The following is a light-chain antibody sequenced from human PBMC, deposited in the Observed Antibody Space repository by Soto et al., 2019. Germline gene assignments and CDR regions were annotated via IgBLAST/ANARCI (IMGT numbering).Light chain of an antibody. CDR1: QSLLHSNGYNY. CDR3: MQALQTPWT. J-gene: IGKJ1*01. Sequence: DIVMTQSPLSLPVTPGEPVSISCRSSQSLLHSNGYNYLDWYLQKPGQSPQXMIYLGSNRASGVPDRFSGSGSGTDFTLKISRVEAEDVGVYYCMQALQTPWTLGQGTKVDI. CDR2: LGS. V-gene: IGKV2-28*01.